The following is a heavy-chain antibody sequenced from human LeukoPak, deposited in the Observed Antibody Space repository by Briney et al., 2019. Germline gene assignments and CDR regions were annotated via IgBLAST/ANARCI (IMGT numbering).Heavy chain of an antibody. J-gene: IGHJ4*02. CDR3: AVVADY. CDR2: IRYDGSNK. CDR1: GFTFSSYS. D-gene: IGHD2-15*01. V-gene: IGHV3-30*02. Sequence: GGSLRLSCAASGFTFSSYSMNWVRQAPGKGLEWVAFIRYDGSNKYYADSVKGRFTISRDNAKNSLYLQMNSLRAEDTAVYYCAVVADYWGQGTLVTVSS.